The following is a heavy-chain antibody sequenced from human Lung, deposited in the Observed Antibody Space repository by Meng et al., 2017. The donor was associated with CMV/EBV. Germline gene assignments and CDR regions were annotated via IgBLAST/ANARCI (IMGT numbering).Heavy chain of an antibody. J-gene: IGHJ4*02. CDR2: FYASGNN. CDR3: ARVSYLAVEG. Sequence: QWRLRDAGHVSWEPPDPSSLPCTVSGGSINRYYWSRIRQPQGQGLEWIVYFYASGNNNYNPTLQSRVTISRDKSKNLFSLNLTSVTAADEDLCYCARVSYLAVEGWGLGTLVTVSS. D-gene: IGHD2-21*01. V-gene: IGHV4-59*07. CDR1: GGSINRYY.